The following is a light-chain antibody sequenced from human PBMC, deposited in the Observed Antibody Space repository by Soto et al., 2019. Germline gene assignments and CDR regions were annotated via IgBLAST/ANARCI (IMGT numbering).Light chain of an antibody. V-gene: IGKV3-15*01. Sequence: EIVMTQSPATLSVSPGERATLSCRASQSVSSNLAWYQQKPGQAPRLLIYGASTRATGIPARFSGSGSGTEFTFTFSSLQSEDFADYYRTEFYNLSLHVGQGTTVGIK. CDR1: QSVSSN. CDR3: TEFYNLSLH. J-gene: IGKJ1*01. CDR2: GAS.